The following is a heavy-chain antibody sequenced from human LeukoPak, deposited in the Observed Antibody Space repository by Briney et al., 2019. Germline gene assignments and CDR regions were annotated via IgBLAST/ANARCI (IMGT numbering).Heavy chain of an antibody. Sequence: PGGSLSLSCAASGFNFGGYVMSWVRQAPGKGLEGVSVISRSGDYTKYADSVKGRFTISRDNSKNTLSLQVSGLRAEDTAIYYCAKDRDDSGDYAFDYWGQGILVSVSS. D-gene: IGHD4-17*01. CDR1: GFNFGGYV. V-gene: IGHV3-23*01. CDR2: ISRSGDYT. CDR3: AKDRDDSGDYAFDY. J-gene: IGHJ4*02.